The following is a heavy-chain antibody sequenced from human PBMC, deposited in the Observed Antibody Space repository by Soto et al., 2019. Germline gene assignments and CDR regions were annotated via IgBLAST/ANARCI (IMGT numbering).Heavy chain of an antibody. D-gene: IGHD1-26*01. V-gene: IGHV3-23*01. Sequence: EVQLLESGGGLVQPGGSLRLSCAASGFTFSSYAMSWVRQAPGKGLEWVSAISGSGGSTYYADSVKGRFTISRDNSKNTLYLQMNSLRAEDTAVYYCAKCPGAGGSYDGLYFDYWGHGTLVTVSS. CDR2: ISGSGGST. J-gene: IGHJ4*01. CDR1: GFTFSSYA. CDR3: AKCPGAGGSYDGLYFDY.